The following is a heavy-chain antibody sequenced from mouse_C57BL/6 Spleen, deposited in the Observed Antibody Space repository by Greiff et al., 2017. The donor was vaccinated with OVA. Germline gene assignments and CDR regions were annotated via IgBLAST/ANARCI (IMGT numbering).Heavy chain of an antibody. J-gene: IGHJ2*01. V-gene: IGHV5-4*01. CDR3: ARGGETGFYYFDD. D-gene: IGHD4-1*01. CDR1: GFTFSSYA. CDR2: ISDGGSYT. Sequence: EVQGVESGGGLVKPGGSLKLSCAASGFTFSSYAMSWVRQTPEKRLEWVATISDGGSYTYYPDNVKGRFTISRDNAKNNLYLQKSHLKSEDTAMYYCARGGETGFYYFDDWGQSTTLTVSS.